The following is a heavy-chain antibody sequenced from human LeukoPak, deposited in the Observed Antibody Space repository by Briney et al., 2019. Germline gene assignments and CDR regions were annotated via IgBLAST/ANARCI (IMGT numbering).Heavy chain of an antibody. Sequence: PSETLSLTCTVSGGSISSYYWSWIRQPPGKGLEWIGYIYYSGSTNYNPSLKSRVTISVDTFKNQFSLKLSSVTAADTAVYYCARLYSYGSILRYYFDYWGQGTLVTVSS. V-gene: IGHV4-59*08. CDR3: ARLYSYGSILRYYFDY. CDR2: IYYSGST. D-gene: IGHD5-18*01. CDR1: GGSISSYY. J-gene: IGHJ4*02.